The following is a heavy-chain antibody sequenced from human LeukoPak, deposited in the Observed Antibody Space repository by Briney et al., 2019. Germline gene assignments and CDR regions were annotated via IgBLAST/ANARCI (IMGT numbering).Heavy chain of an antibody. CDR1: GGSISSYY. CDR2: IYYSGST. Sequence: SETLSLTCTVSGGSISSYYWSWIRQPPGKGLEWIGYIYYSGSTNYNPSLKSRVTISVDTSKNQFSLKLSSVTAADTAVYYCARVSPRVRSPGYLDVWAKGPRSPSP. J-gene: IGHJ6*02. D-gene: IGHD5-18*01. V-gene: IGHV4-59*01. CDR3: ARVSPRVRSPGYLDV.